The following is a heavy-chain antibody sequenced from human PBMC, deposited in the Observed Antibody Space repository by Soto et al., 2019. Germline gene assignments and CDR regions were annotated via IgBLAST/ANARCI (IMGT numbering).Heavy chain of an antibody. V-gene: IGHV1-69*13. CDR3: ARELRNTAMVYYYYYGMDV. CDR1: GGTFSSYA. CDR2: IIPIFGTA. Sequence: SVKVSCKASGGTFSSYAISWVRQAPGQGLEWMGGIIPIFGTANSAQKFQGRVTIIADESTSTVYMELSSLRAEDTAVYYCARELRNTAMVYYYYYGMDVWGQGTTVTVSS. D-gene: IGHD5-18*01. J-gene: IGHJ6*02.